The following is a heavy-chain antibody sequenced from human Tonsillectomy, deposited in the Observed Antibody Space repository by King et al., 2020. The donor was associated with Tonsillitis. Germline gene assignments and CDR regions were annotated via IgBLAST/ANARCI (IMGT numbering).Heavy chain of an antibody. J-gene: IGHJ4*02. CDR1: GFTFSDYT. V-gene: IGHV3-21*01. Sequence: VQLVESGGGLVKPGWSLRLSCAASGFTFSDYTINWVRQAPGKGLEWVSSINSRGRYIYYADSVKGRFTISRDNAKNLLFLQMNSLTADDTAVYYCARDRLSGYYWGQGTLVTVSS. D-gene: IGHD2-21*02. CDR3: ARDRLSGYY. CDR2: INSRGRYI.